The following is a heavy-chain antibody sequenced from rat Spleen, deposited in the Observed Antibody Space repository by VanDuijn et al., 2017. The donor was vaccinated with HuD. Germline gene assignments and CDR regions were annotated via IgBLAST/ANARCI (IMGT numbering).Heavy chain of an antibody. V-gene: IGHV2-30*01. CDR3: ARALRGVMDA. Sequence: QVQLKESGPGLVQPSQTLSLTCTVSGFSLTSYNVHWVRQPTGKGLEWMGVIWTGGSTDYNSALKSRLSISRDTSKSQVFLKMSSRQTEDIATYYCARALRGVMDAWGQGASVTVSS. CDR1: GFSLTSYN. D-gene: IGHD1-11*01. CDR2: IWTGGST. J-gene: IGHJ4*01.